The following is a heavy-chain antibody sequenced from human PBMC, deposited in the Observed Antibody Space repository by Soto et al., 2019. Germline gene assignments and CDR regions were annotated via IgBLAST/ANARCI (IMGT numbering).Heavy chain of an antibody. CDR2: ISYDGDNK. CDR1: GFTFSNYA. Sequence: QVHLVESGGGVVQPGRSLTLSCAASGFTFSNYAMHWVRQAPGKGLEWVATISYDGDNKYYTDSVKGPFTISRDNSKNTLYLQMNSLRPEDTAVYYCARPWGQLSTYYYGMDTWGQGTTVTVSS. V-gene: IGHV3-30-3*01. J-gene: IGHJ6*02. D-gene: IGHD3-16*01. CDR3: ARPWGQLSTYYYGMDT.